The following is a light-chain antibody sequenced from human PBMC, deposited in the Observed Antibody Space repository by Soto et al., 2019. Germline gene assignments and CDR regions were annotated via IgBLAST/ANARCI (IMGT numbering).Light chain of an antibody. CDR3: QSYDSSLSVYV. V-gene: IGLV1-40*01. J-gene: IGLJ1*01. CDR1: SSNIGAVYD. Sequence: QSVLTQPPSVSGAPGQRVTISCTGSSSNIGAVYDVHWCQQLPGTAPKLLISANSNRPSGVPDRFSGAKSGTSASLAITGLQAEDEADYYCQSYDSSLSVYVFGTGTKVTVL. CDR2: ANS.